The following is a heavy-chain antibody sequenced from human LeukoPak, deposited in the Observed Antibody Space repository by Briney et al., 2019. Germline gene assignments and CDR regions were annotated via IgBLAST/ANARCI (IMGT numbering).Heavy chain of an antibody. D-gene: IGHD4-17*01. CDR3: ARNYGDYVPHFDY. CDR1: GYTFTGYY. V-gene: IGHV1-2*02. Sequence: ASVKVSCKASGYTFTGYYMHWVRQAPGQGLEWMGWINPNSGDTNYAQKLQGRVTMTTDTSTSTAYMELRSLRSDDTAVYYCARNYGDYVPHFDYWGQGTLVTVSS. J-gene: IGHJ4*02. CDR2: INPNSGDT.